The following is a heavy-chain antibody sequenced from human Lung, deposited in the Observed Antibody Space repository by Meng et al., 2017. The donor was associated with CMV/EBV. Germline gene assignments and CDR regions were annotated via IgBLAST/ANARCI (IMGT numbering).Heavy chain of an antibody. D-gene: IGHD3-3*01. Sequence: ASVKVSXKASGYTFTSYGISWVRQAPGQGLEWMGWISAYNGNTNYAQKLQGRVTMTTDTSTSTAYMELRSLRSDDTAVYYCARDPIRVLRFLEWNYYYGMDVWGQGTTVTVSS. J-gene: IGHJ6*02. CDR1: GYTFTSYG. CDR2: ISAYNGNT. V-gene: IGHV1-18*01. CDR3: ARDPIRVLRFLEWNYYYGMDV.